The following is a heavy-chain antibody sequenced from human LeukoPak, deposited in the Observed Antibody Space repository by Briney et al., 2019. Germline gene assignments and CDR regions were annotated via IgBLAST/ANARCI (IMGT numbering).Heavy chain of an antibody. CDR1: GYTFTGYY. D-gene: IGHD1-26*01. CDR2: VNPNSGGT. Sequence: ASVKVSCKASGYTFTGYYMHWVRQAPGQGLEWMGWVNPNSGGTNYAQKFQGRVTMTRDTSISTAYMELSGLRSDDTAFYYCASGSAVGASRMIYYFDYWGQGTLVTVSS. V-gene: IGHV1-2*02. CDR3: ASGSAVGASRMIYYFDY. J-gene: IGHJ4*02.